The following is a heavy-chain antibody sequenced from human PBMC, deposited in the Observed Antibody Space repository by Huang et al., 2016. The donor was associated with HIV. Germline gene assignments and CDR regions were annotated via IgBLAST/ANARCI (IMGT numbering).Heavy chain of an antibody. J-gene: IGHJ4*02. Sequence: EVHLVESGGGLVQPGRSLRLSGAASGFTFRSYWMHWVRQPPGRGREGVANRNQDGSERVYVDSVRGRFTISRDNANDSVSLQLNSLKGEDTAMYYCTRGFRAKPGDYWDQGSLVIVSS. CDR1: GFTFRSYW. CDR2: RNQDGSER. D-gene: IGHD3-3*01. CDR3: TRGFRAKPGDY. V-gene: IGHV3-7*01.